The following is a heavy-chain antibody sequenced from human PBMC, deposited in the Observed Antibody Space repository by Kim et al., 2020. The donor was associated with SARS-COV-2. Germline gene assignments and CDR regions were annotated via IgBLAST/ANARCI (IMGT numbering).Heavy chain of an antibody. CDR2: ISSTAGT. V-gene: IGHV3-23*01. CDR1: GFTFSSFG. D-gene: IGHD6-19*01. J-gene: IGHJ4*02. Sequence: GGSLRLSCAASGFTFSSFGMNWVRQAPGKGLEWVSTISSTAGTYYADSVKGRFTISRDNSKNTLYLQMNSLTAEDTAVYFCASRGSGSYFEHWGQGSLVTVSS. CDR3: ASRGSGSYFEH.